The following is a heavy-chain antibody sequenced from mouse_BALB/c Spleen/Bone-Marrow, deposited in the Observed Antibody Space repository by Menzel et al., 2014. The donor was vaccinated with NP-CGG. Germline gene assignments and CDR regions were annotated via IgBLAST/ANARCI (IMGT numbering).Heavy chain of an antibody. J-gene: IGHJ3*01. CDR1: GFNIKDTY. V-gene: IGHV14-3*02. CDR2: IDPANGNT. CDR3: ARNGNYGAWFAY. D-gene: IGHD2-1*01. Sequence: VQLQQPGAELVKPGASVKLSCTASGFNIKDTYMHWVKQRPEQGLEWIGRIDPANGNTEYDPKFQGKATITADTSSNTAYLQLSSLTSEDTAVYYCARNGNYGAWFAYWGQGTLVTVSA.